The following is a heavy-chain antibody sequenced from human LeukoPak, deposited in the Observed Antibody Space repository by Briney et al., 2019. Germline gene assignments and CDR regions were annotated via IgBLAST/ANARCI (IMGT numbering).Heavy chain of an antibody. CDR1: GYTFTSYG. CDR3: ARIIVILTGYYTHYFDY. Sequence: GASVKVSCKASGYTFTSYGISWVRQAPGQGLEWMGWISAYNGNTNYAQKLQGRVTMTTDTSTSTAYMELRSLRSDDTAVYYCARIIVILTGYYTHYFDYWGQGTLVTVSS. J-gene: IGHJ4*02. V-gene: IGHV1-18*01. D-gene: IGHD3-9*01. CDR2: ISAYNGNT.